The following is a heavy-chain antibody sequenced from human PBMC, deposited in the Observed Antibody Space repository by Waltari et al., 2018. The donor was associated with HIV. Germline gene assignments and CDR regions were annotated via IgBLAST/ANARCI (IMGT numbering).Heavy chain of an antibody. V-gene: IGHV3-11*01. CDR3: ARDRPRGAALFYYGMDV. D-gene: IGHD6-13*01. CDR1: GFPFGDFE. J-gene: IGHJ6*02. CDR2: ITGSGNTI. Sequence: QVHLVESGGGLVKPGGVLRLSCAASGFPFGDFEMTWIRQAPGKGLEWVSYITGSGNTIYYGDSVKGRFTISRDNAKNSLFLQMNSLRAEDTAVYYCARDRPRGAALFYYGMDVWGQGTTVTVSS.